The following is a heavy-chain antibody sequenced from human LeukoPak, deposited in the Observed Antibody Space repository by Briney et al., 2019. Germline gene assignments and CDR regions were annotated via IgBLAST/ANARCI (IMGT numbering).Heavy chain of an antibody. J-gene: IGHJ6*02. CDR2: ISYDGSNK. CDR3: AKDNYYGMDV. V-gene: IGHV3-30*18. CDR1: GFTFSSYG. Sequence: GGSLRLSCAASGFTFSSYGMPWVRQAPGKGLEWVAVISYDGSNKYYADSVKGRFTISRDNPKNTLYLQMNSLRAEDTAVYYCAKDNYYGMDVWGQGTTVTVSS.